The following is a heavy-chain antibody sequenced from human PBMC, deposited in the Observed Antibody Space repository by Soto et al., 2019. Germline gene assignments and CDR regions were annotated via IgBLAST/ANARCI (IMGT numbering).Heavy chain of an antibody. CDR3: ARKSDSSPVPEADGV. Sequence: VQLVETGGGWIQPGGSLRLSCAASGFSVGSNYMTWVRQSPGKGLEWVSLIYSNGDTDYADSVKGRFSISRDNFKSTLYLQMNNLRAEDTAVYHCARKSDSSPVPEADGVWGRGTLVTVSS. CDR2: IYSNGDT. D-gene: IGHD2-8*01. CDR1: GFSVGSNY. J-gene: IGHJ4*02. V-gene: IGHV3-53*02.